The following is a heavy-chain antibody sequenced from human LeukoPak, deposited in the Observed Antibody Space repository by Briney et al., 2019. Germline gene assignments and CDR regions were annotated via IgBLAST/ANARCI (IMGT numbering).Heavy chain of an antibody. D-gene: IGHD3-22*01. CDR1: GFTFSSYS. J-gene: IGHJ4*02. Sequence: GGSLRLSCAASGFTFSSYSMNWVRQAPGKGLEWISYISSSSSTKHYADSVKGRFAISRDNAKNSLYLQMNSLRDEDTAVYYCAHSSDLDYWGQGTLVTVSS. V-gene: IGHV3-48*02. CDR3: AHSSDLDY. CDR2: ISSSSSTK.